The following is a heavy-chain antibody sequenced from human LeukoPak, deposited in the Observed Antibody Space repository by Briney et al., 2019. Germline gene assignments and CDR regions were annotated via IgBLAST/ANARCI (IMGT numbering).Heavy chain of an antibody. D-gene: IGHD1-26*01. CDR3: ARGGWDLRYFDY. CDR2: ISAYKGHT. CDR1: GYTFTSYG. V-gene: IGHV1-18*01. J-gene: IGHJ4*02. Sequence: ASVKVSCKASGYTFTSYGISWVRQAPGQGLEWMGWISAYKGHTNYAQKLQGRVNMTTDTSTSTAYMELRSLRVDDTAVYYRARGGWDLRYFDYWGQGTLVTVSS.